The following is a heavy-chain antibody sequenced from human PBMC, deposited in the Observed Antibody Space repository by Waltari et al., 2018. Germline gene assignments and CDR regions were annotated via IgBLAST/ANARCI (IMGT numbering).Heavy chain of an antibody. J-gene: IGHJ5*02. CDR1: GGSISGHY. CDR3: ARDQSGYRINWFDT. CDR2: IYTSGST. D-gene: IGHD6-25*01. V-gene: IGHV4-4*07. Sequence: QVQLQESGPGLVKPSETLSLTCTVSGGSISGHYWSWIRQPAGKGLEWIGHIYTSGSTDYNPSLKSRVTMSIDTSKNQFSLKLNSLTAADTAVYYCARDQSGYRINWFDTWGQGTLVTVSS.